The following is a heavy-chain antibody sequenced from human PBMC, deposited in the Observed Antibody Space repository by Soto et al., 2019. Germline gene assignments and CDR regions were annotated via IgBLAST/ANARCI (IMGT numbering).Heavy chain of an antibody. V-gene: IGHV4-59*01. J-gene: IGHJ5*02. Sequence: SETLSLTCTVSGGSISSYYWSWIRQPPGKGLEWIGYIYYSGSTNYNPSLKSRVTISVDTSKNQFSLKLSSVTAADTAVYYCASSSGSYYGGYSNWFDPWGQGTLVTVSS. CDR2: IYYSGST. CDR1: GGSISSYY. D-gene: IGHD1-26*01. CDR3: ASSSGSYYGGYSNWFDP.